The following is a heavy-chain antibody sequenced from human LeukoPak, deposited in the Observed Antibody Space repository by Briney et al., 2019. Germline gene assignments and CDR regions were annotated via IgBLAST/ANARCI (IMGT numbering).Heavy chain of an antibody. CDR1: GFTFDDYA. D-gene: IGHD5-24*01. CDR2: ISWNSGSI. J-gene: IGHJ4*02. Sequence: GRSLRLSCAASGFTFDDYAMHWVRQAPGKGLEWVSGISWNSGSIGYADSVKGRFTISRDNAKNSLYLQMYSLRAEDTALYYCAKDRYEYSMATIVDYWGQGTLVTVSS. V-gene: IGHV3-9*01. CDR3: AKDRYEYSMATIVDY.